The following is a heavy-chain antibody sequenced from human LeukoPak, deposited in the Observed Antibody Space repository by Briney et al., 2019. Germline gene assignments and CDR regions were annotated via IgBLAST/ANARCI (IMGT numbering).Heavy chain of an antibody. CDR2: IKSKSDGGTT. Sequence: GGSLRLSCAVSGFTFSNAWMSWVRQAPGKGLEWVGQIKSKSDGGTTDNAAPVKGRFTISRDDPRNTLYLQMNSLKTEDTAVYYCTTLYGSGSYYWGQGTLVTVSS. CDR3: TTLYGSGSYY. V-gene: IGHV3-15*01. J-gene: IGHJ4*02. D-gene: IGHD3-10*01. CDR1: GFTFSNAW.